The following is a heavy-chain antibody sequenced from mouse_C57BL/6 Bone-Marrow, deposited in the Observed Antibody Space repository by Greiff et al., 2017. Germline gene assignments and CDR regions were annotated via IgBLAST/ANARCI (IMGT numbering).Heavy chain of an antibody. D-gene: IGHD1-1*01. CDR3: AVITTGVGYFDY. Sequence: QVQLQQSGAELVKPGASVKISCKASGYAFSSYWMNWVKQRPGKGLEWIGQIYPGDGDTNYNGKFKGKATLTADKSSSTAYMQLSSLTSEDSAVYFCAVITTGVGYFDYWGQGTTLTVSS. V-gene: IGHV1-80*01. J-gene: IGHJ2*01. CDR1: GYAFSSYW. CDR2: IYPGDGDT.